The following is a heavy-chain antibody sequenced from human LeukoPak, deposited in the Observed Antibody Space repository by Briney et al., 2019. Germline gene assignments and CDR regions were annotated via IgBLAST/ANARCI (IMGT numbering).Heavy chain of an antibody. CDR3: ARAYSSNWYDAFDL. J-gene: IGHJ3*01. D-gene: IGHD6-13*01. V-gene: IGHV3-7*01. CDR2: IKEDGSEK. Sequence: PGGSLRLSSAASGFTFSSYAMHWVRQAPGKGLEWVANIKEDGSEKYYVDSVKGRFTISRDNAKNSLYLQMNRLRAEDTAIYYCARAYSSNWYDAFDLWGQGTMVTVSS. CDR1: GFTFSSYA.